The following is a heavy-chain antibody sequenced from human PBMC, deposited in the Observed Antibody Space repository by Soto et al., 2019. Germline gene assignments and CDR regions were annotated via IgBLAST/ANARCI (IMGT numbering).Heavy chain of an antibody. V-gene: IGHV3-9*01. D-gene: IGHD4-17*01. CDR3: AKVGDDYGDFFDY. CDR2: ISWNSCSI. Sequence: DVQLVESGGGLVQPGRSLRLSCAASGFTFDDYAMHWVRQAPGKGLEWVSGISWNSCSIGYADSVKGRFNISRDNAKNSRYLQMNSLRAEDTALSYCAKVGDDYGDFFDYWGQGTLVTVSS. J-gene: IGHJ4*02. CDR1: GFTFDDYA.